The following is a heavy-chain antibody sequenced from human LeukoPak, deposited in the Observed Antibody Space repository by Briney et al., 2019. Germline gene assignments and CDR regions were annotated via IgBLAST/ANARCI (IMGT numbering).Heavy chain of an antibody. CDR3: ARGPGYSSSWYPEYFQH. CDR1: GFTFSSYS. J-gene: IGHJ1*01. D-gene: IGHD6-13*01. V-gene: IGHV3-21*01. CDR2: ISSSSSYI. Sequence: GGSLRLSCAASGFTFSSYSMNWVRQAPGKGLEWVSSISSSSSYIYYADSVKGRFTISRDNAKSSLYLQMNSLRAEDTAVYYCARGPGYSSSWYPEYFQHWGQGTLVTVSS.